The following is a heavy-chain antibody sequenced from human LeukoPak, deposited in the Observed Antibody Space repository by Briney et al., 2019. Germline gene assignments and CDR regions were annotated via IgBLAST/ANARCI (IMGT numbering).Heavy chain of an antibody. CDR1: GFTFDDYA. V-gene: IGHV3-9*01. D-gene: IGHD1-26*01. Sequence: GGYLRLYCAASGFTFDDYAMHWVRQAPGNGLEWVSGISWNSGSIGYADSVKGRFTISRDNAKNSPYLQMNSLRAEDTALYYCAKDIGGSYYAYYFDYWGQGTLVTVSS. J-gene: IGHJ4*02. CDR2: ISWNSGSI. CDR3: AKDIGGSYYAYYFDY.